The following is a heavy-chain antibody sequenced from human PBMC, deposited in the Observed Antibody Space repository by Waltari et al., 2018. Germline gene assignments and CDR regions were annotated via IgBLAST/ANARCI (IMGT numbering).Heavy chain of an antibody. Sequence: QVQLQQWGAGLLKPSETLSLTCAVYGGSFSGYYWSWIRQPPGKGLEWIGEINHSGSTNYNPSLKSRVTISVDTSKNQFSRKLSSVTAADTAVYYCARRGGYWYFELWGRGTLVTVSS. CDR1: GGSFSGYY. J-gene: IGHJ2*01. D-gene: IGHD2-15*01. CDR2: INHSGST. V-gene: IGHV4-34*01. CDR3: ARRGGYWYFEL.